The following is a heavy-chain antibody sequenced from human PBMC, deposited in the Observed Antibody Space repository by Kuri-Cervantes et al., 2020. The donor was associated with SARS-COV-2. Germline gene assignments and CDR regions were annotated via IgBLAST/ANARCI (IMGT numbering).Heavy chain of an antibody. J-gene: IGHJ6*03. CDR1: GFTVSSNY. V-gene: IGHV3-53*05. Sequence: GGSLRLSCAASGFTVSSNYMSWVRQAPGKGLEWVSVIYSGGSTYYADSVKGRFTISRDNSKNTLYLQMNSLRAEDTAVYYCAKPIVVPARPHHYYYYMDVWGKGTTVTVSS. CDR3: AKPIVVPARPHHYYYYMDV. CDR2: IYSGGST. D-gene: IGHD2-2*01.